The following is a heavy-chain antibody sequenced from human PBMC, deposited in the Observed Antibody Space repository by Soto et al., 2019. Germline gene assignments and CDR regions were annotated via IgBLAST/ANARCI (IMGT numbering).Heavy chain of an antibody. CDR3: AKGVDYYDSSGSLRGYYYYGMDV. CDR2: ISGSGGST. D-gene: IGHD3-22*01. Sequence: GGSLRLSCAASGFTFSSYAMSWVRQAPGKGLEWVSAISGSGGSTYYADSVKGRFTISRDNSKNTLYLQMNSLRAEDTAVYYCAKGVDYYDSSGSLRGYYYYGMDVWGQGTTVTVSS. V-gene: IGHV3-23*01. J-gene: IGHJ6*02. CDR1: GFTFSSYA.